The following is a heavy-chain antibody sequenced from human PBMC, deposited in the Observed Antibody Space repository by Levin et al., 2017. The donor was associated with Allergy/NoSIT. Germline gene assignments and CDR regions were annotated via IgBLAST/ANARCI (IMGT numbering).Heavy chain of an antibody. V-gene: IGHV3-11*05. CDR2: ISDSSLYI. Sequence: GGSLRLSCAASGFTFSDYYMMWIRQAPGKGLEWVSYISDSSLYIDYADSVKGRFTVSRDNAKNSLFLQMNSLRVEDTAIYYCAREMAGLGGFFDYWGQGALVTVSS. CDR1: GFTFSDYY. CDR3: AREMAGLGGFFDY. J-gene: IGHJ4*02. D-gene: IGHD5-24*01.